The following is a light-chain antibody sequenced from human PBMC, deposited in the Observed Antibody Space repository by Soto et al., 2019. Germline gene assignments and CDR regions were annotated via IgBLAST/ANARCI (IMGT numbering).Light chain of an antibody. V-gene: IGLV4-69*01. J-gene: IGLJ3*02. CDR3: QTWGTGALWV. CDR1: SGHSSYA. Sequence: QSVLTQSPSASASLGASVKLTCTLSSGHSSYAIAWHQQQPEKGPRYLMKLNSDGSHSKGDGITDRFSGSSSGAERYLTISSLQSEDEADYYCQTWGTGALWVFGGGTKLTVL. CDR2: LNSDGSH.